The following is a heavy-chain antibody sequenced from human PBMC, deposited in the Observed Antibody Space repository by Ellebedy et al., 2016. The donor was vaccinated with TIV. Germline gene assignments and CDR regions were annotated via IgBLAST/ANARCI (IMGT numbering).Heavy chain of an antibody. D-gene: IGHD3-10*01. Sequence: ASVKVSXXASGYTFTSYDINWVRQATGQGLEWMGWMNPNSGNTGYAQKFQGRVTMTRNTSISTAYMELSSLRSEDTAVYYCARALRITMVRGVRYGFDPWGQGTLVTVSS. J-gene: IGHJ5*02. CDR3: ARALRITMVRGVRYGFDP. CDR1: GYTFTSYD. CDR2: MNPNSGNT. V-gene: IGHV1-8*01.